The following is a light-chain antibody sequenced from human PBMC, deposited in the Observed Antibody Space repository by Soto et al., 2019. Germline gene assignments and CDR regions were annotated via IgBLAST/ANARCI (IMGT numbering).Light chain of an antibody. CDR3: QQYNNWPVT. CDR2: GAS. CDR1: QSVTNN. Sequence: EMVVTNSPCPLSSSPAGRATLSCRASQSVTNNYLAWYQQKRGQAPRLLIWGASIRAADLPDRFSGGGSGTDFTLTISSLQSEDFAVYFCQQYNNWPVTFGGGTRLEIK. J-gene: IGKJ5*01. V-gene: IGKV3D-15*01.